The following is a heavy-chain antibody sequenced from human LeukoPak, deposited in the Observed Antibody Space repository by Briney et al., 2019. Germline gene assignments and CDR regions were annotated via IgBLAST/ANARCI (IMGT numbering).Heavy chain of an antibody. J-gene: IGHJ3*02. CDR1: GYSFTTYW. V-gene: IGHV5-51*01. Sequence: GESLKISCKGSGYSFTTYWIGWVRQVPGKGLEWMGIIYPSDSNTRYSPSFQGQVSFSADKSINTAYLQWSSLKASDTAMYYCARPRTAGSGYDGFDIWGQGTVDTVSS. D-gene: IGHD3-10*01. CDR2: IYPSDSNT. CDR3: ARPRTAGSGYDGFDI.